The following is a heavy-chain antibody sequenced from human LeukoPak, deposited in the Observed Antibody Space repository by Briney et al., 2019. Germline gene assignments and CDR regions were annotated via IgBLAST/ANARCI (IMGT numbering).Heavy chain of an antibody. D-gene: IGHD1-1*01. CDR2: IRGAGET. CDR3: AKANWVSNADAVW. J-gene: IGHJ4*02. CDR1: GFSFSNYA. V-gene: IGHV3-23*01. Sequence: GGSLRLSCAASGFSFSNYAMSWVRQAPVRGPEWVSSIRGAGETFYADSVKGRFTLSRDDSRNTVYLQLNNLRVEDTAIYYCAKANWVSNADAVWWGQGTQVTVSS.